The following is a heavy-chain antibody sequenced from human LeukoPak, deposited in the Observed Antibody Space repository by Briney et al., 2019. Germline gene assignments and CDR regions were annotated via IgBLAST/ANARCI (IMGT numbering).Heavy chain of an antibody. CDR2: IYHSGST. V-gene: IGHV4-38-2*02. Sequence: PSETLSLTCTVSGYSISSGYYWGWIRQPPGKGLEWIGSIYHSGSTYYNPSLKSRVTISVDTSKNQFSLKLSSVTAADTAVYYCARDFTAPYYYYYMDVWGKGTTVTVSS. CDR1: GYSISSGYY. CDR3: ARDFTAPYYYYYMDV. J-gene: IGHJ6*03.